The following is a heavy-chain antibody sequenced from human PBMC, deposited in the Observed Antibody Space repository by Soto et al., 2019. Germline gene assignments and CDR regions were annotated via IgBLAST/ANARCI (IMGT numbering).Heavy chain of an antibody. V-gene: IGHV3-21*01. CDR2: ISSSSSYI. CDR3: ARVCGGLSGSCPYGMDV. CDR1: GFTFSSYS. J-gene: IGHJ6*02. Sequence: GGSLRLSCAASGFTFSSYSMNWVRQAPGKGLEWVSSISSSSSYIYYADSVKGRFTISRDNAKNSLYLQMNSLRAEDTAVYYCARVCGGLSGSCPYGMDVWGQGTTVTVSS. D-gene: IGHD6-13*01.